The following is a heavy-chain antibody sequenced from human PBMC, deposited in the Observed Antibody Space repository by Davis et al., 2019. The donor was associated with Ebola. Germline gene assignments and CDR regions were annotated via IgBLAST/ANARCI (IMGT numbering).Heavy chain of an antibody. D-gene: IGHD5-18*01. CDR3: ARHGRIQLWLQHFDY. J-gene: IGHJ4*02. Sequence: SETLSLTCTVSGGSISSYYWGWIRQPPGKGLEWIGSIYYSGSTYYNPSLKSRVTISVDTSKNQFSLKLSSVTAADTAVYYCARHGRIQLWLQHFDYWGQGTLVTVSS. CDR2: IYYSGST. CDR1: GGSISSYY. V-gene: IGHV4-39*01.